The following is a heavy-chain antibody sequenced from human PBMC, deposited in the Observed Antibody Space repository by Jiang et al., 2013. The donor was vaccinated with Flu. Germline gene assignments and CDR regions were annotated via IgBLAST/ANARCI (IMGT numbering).Heavy chain of an antibody. CDR1: GFTFSSYG. CDR3: ARDPASALSARDAFDI. CDR2: IWYDGSNK. D-gene: IGHD2-2*01. Sequence: ESGGGVVQPGRSLRLSCAASGFTFSSYGMHWVRQAPGKGLEWVAVIWYDGSNKYYADSVKGRFTISRDNSKNTLYLQMNSLRAEDTAVYYCARDPASALSARDAFDIWGQGTMVTVSS. J-gene: IGHJ3*02. V-gene: IGHV3-30*19.